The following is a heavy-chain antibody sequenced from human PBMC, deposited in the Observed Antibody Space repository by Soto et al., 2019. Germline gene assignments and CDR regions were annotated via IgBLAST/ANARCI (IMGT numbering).Heavy chain of an antibody. CDR2: IYYSGST. Sequence: QVQLQESGPGLVKPSQTLSLTCTVSGGSISSGDYYWSWIRQPPGKGLEWIGYIYYSGSTYYNPSLTSRVTISVATSKSQFSLTLRSVTGADTAVYYCACRYCSSTSCYGGFNYGIDVWGQGTTVTVSS. CDR3: ACRYCSSTSCYGGFNYGIDV. J-gene: IGHJ6*02. CDR1: GGSISSGDYY. D-gene: IGHD2-2*01. V-gene: IGHV4-30-4*01.